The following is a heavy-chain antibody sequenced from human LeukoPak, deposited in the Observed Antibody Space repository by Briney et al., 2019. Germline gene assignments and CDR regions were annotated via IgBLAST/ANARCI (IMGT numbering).Heavy chain of an antibody. CDR3: ARESHVGVTGFDP. V-gene: IGHV3-53*01. Sequence: PGGSLRLSCAASGYTFSSSYMSWVRQAPGKGLEWVSVIYSGGSTYYADSVKGRFTISRDNSKNTLYLQMNSLRAEDTAVYYCARESHVGVTGFDPWGQGTLVTVSS. J-gene: IGHJ5*02. D-gene: IGHD2-21*02. CDR2: IYSGGST. CDR1: GYTFSSSY.